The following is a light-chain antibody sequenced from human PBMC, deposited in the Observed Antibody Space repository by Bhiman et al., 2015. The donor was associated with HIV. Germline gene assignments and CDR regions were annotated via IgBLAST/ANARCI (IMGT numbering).Light chain of an antibody. CDR2: QDS. J-gene: IGLJ1*01. CDR3: QAWDSSTGGYV. CDR1: KLGEKF. V-gene: IGLV3-1*01. Sequence: SYELAQPPSVSLSPGQTATITCSGDKLGEKFASWYQQKPGQSPVLVIYQDSKRPSGIPERFSGSNSGNTATLTISGTQAMDEADYYCQAWDSSTGGYVFGTGTKVTVL.